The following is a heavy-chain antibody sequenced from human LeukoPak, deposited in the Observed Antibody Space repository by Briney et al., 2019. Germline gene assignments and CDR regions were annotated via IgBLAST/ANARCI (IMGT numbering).Heavy chain of an antibody. CDR2: IWYDGSNK. V-gene: IGHV3-33*01. CDR1: GFTFSSYG. Sequence: GGSLRLSCAASGFTFSSYGMHWVRQAPGKGLEWVAVIWYDGSNKYYADSVKGRFTISRDNSKNTLYLQMNSLRAEDTAVYYCARDQGSGITMVRGPSDYWGQGTLVTVSS. J-gene: IGHJ4*02. D-gene: IGHD3-10*01. CDR3: ARDQGSGITMVRGPSDY.